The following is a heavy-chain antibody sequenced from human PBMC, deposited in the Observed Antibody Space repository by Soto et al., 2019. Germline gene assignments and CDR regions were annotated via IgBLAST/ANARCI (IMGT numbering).Heavy chain of an antibody. CDR1: GFTFSSYG. CDR2: IWYDGSNK. V-gene: IGHV3-33*01. J-gene: IGHJ6*02. Sequence: PGGSLRLSCAASGFTFSSYGMHWVRQAPGKGLEWVAVIWYDGSNKYYADYVKGRFTISRDNSKNTLYLQMNSLRAEDTAVYYCARDSAVAATPYGMDVWGQGTTVTVSS. CDR3: ARDSAVAATPYGMDV. D-gene: IGHD2-15*01.